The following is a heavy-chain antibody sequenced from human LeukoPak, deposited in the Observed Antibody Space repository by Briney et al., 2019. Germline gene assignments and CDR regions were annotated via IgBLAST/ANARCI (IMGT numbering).Heavy chain of an antibody. V-gene: IGHV3-11*04. CDR1: GFTFSDYY. Sequence: GGSLRLSCAASGFTFSDYYMSWIRQAPGKGLEWVSYISSSGSTIYYADSVKGRFTISRDNSKNTLYLQMNSLRAEDTAVYYCAREGTSSSWPHFDYWGQGTLVTVSS. CDR3: AREGTSSSWPHFDY. J-gene: IGHJ4*02. D-gene: IGHD6-13*01. CDR2: ISSSGSTI.